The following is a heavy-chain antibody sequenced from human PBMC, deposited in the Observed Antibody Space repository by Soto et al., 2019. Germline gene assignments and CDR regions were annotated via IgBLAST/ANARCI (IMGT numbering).Heavy chain of an antibody. CDR1: GFTFSSYW. D-gene: IGHD3-16*01. Sequence: GGSLRLSCAASGFTFSSYWMSWVRQAPGKGLECVANIKQDGSEKYYVDSVKGRFTISRDNAKNSLYLQMNSLRAEDTAVYYCAGGWGLAPEYYYYGMDVWGQGTTVTVSS. CDR3: AGGWGLAPEYYYYGMDV. V-gene: IGHV3-7*02. J-gene: IGHJ6*02. CDR2: IKQDGSEK.